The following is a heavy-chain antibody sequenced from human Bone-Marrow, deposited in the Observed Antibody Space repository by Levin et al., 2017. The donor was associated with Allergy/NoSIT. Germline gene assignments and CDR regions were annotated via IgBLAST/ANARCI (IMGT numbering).Heavy chain of an antibody. Sequence: QPGESLKISCAASGFTFSNSAMNWVRQVPGKGLEWVSGINTNGGGTYYTDSVKGRFTISRDNSQNTLYLQMNSLRAEDTALYYCGKGGQYTRSGVYQWGQGTLVTVSS. D-gene: IGHD6-6*01. CDR1: GFTFSNSA. J-gene: IGHJ4*02. CDR2: INTNGGGT. V-gene: IGHV3-23*01. CDR3: GKGGQYTRSGVYQ.